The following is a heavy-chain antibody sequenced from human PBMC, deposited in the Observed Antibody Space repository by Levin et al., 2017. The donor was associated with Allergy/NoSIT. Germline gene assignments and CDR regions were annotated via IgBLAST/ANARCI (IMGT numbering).Heavy chain of an antibody. CDR2: IRSKAYGGTT. CDR1: GFTFGDYA. J-gene: IGHJ6*02. D-gene: IGHD3-3*01. Sequence: PGGSLRLSCTASGFTFGDYAMSWFRQAPGKGLEWVGFIRSKAYGGTTEYAASVKGRFTISRDDSKSIAYLQMNSLKTEDTAVYYCTRDRGLRFLEWLSHYYGMDVWGQGTTVTVSS. V-gene: IGHV3-49*03. CDR3: TRDRGLRFLEWLSHYYGMDV.